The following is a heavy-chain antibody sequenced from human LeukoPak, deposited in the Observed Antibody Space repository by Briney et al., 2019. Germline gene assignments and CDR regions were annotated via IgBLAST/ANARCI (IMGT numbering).Heavy chain of an antibody. CDR3: ARPAIVRATRVYYFDY. CDR2: TKHSEST. Sequence: PSETLSLTCAVYGGSFSDYYWSWIRQSPGKGLEWIGEIKSTGTTNWIGETKHSESTNYNPSLNSRVTISADTSKNQFSLKLSSVTAADTAVYYCARPAIVRATRVYYFDYWGQGTLVTVSS. V-gene: IGHV4-34*01. D-gene: IGHD1-26*01. J-gene: IGHJ4*02. CDR1: GGSFSDYY.